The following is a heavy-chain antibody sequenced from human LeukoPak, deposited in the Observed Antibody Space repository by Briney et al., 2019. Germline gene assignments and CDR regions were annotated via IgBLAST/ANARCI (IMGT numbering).Heavy chain of an antibody. CDR3: ARLCRRGSFKAGPIDAFDI. D-gene: IGHD6-13*01. V-gene: IGHV1-69*05. CDR1: GGTFSSYA. CDR2: IIPIFGTA. J-gene: IGHJ3*02. Sequence: GSSVKVSCKASGGTFSSYAISWVRQAPGQGLEWMGRIIPIFGTANYAQKFQGRVTITTDESTSTAYMELSSLRSEDTAVYYCARLCRRGSFKAGPIDAFDIWGQGTMVTVSS.